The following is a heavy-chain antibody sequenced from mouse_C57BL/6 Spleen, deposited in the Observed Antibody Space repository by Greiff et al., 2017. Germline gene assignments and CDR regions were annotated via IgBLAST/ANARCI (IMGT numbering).Heavy chain of an antibody. Sequence: EVKLVESGGGLVQPKGSLKLSCAASGFSFNTYAMNWVRQAPGKGLEWVARIRSKSNNYATHYADSVKDRFTISRDDSESMLYLQMNNLKTEDTAMDYCVRDDYDGDYYAMDYWGQGTSVTVSS. V-gene: IGHV10-1*01. CDR1: GFSFNTYA. J-gene: IGHJ4*01. CDR2: IRSKSNNYAT. CDR3: VRDDYDGDYYAMDY. D-gene: IGHD2-4*01.